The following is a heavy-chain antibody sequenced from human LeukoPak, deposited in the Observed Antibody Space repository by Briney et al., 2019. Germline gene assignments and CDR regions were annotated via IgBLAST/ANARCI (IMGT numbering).Heavy chain of an antibody. CDR3: ARDPTVTTGGGYYYGMDV. Sequence: GGSLRLSCAASGFTFSSYAMSWVRQAPGKGLEWVSAISGSGGSTYYADSVKGRFTISRDNSKNTLYLQMNSLRAEDTAVYYCARDPTVTTGGGYYYGMDVWGQGTTVTVSS. CDR2: ISGSGGST. J-gene: IGHJ6*02. V-gene: IGHV3-23*01. CDR1: GFTFSSYA. D-gene: IGHD4-17*01.